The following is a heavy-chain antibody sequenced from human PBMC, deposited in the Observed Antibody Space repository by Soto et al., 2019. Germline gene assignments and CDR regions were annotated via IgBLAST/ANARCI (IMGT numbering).Heavy chain of an antibody. CDR3: ARARGYSAYDPPDY. CDR1: GGSFSGYY. Sequence: PSETLSLTCAVYGGSFSGYYWNWIRQPPGKGLEWIGEINHSGSTNYNPSHKSRVTISIDRSKNQFSLKLTSMTAADTAVYYCARARGYSAYDPPDYWGQGILVT. D-gene: IGHD5-12*01. J-gene: IGHJ4*02. V-gene: IGHV4-34*01. CDR2: INHSGST.